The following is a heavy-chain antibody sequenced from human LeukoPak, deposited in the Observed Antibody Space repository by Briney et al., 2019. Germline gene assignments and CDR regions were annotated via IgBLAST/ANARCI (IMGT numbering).Heavy chain of an antibody. J-gene: IGHJ6*02. CDR2: INAGNGNT. Sequence: ASVKVSCKASGYTFTSYAMHWVRQAPGQRLEWMGWINAGNGNTKYSQKFQGRVTITRDTSASTAYMELSSLRSEDTAVYYWARAAVDIPWVYYYGMDVWGQGTTVTVSS. D-gene: IGHD5-12*01. V-gene: IGHV1-3*01. CDR3: ARAAVDIPWVYYYGMDV. CDR1: GYTFTSYA.